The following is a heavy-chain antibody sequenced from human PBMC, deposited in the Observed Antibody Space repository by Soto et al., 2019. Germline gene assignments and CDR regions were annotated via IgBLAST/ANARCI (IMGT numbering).Heavy chain of an antibody. Sequence: GGSLRLSCAASGFSFTNYVMNWVRQTPGKGLEWVSTISGSGDSTYYTDSVKGRFTISRDNSKSTLFLQMNSLRADDTAVYYCVRRAITATTRWGSFDIWGQGTMVTVSS. J-gene: IGHJ3*02. CDR3: VRRAITATTRWGSFDI. D-gene: IGHD1-7*01. CDR2: ISGSGDST. CDR1: GFSFTNYV. V-gene: IGHV3-23*01.